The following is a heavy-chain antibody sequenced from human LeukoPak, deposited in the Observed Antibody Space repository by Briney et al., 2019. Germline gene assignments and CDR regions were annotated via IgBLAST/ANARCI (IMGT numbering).Heavy chain of an antibody. V-gene: IGHV1-18*01. CDR2: ISGYNGNT. CDR3: ATTTRGVYRNGYLDY. D-gene: IGHD1-1*01. J-gene: IGHJ4*02. Sequence: ASVKVSCKASGYTFTSYGISWVRQAPGQGLEWMGWISGYNGNTNYAQKLQGRVTMTTDTSTSTAYMELRSLRSDDTAVYYCATTTRGVYRNGYLDYWGQGTLVTVSS. CDR1: GYTFTSYG.